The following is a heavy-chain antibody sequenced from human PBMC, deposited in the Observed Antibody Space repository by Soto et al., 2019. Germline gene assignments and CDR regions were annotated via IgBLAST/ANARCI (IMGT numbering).Heavy chain of an antibody. CDR2: ISGTGGGT. Sequence: GGSLRLSCAASGFAFSSYAMSWVRQAPGKGLEWVSGISGTGGGTYYADSVKGRFTISRDNSKSTLYLQMNSLRVEDTAVYYCAKPTVATPYYFDYWGPGTLVTVSS. J-gene: IGHJ4*02. D-gene: IGHD4-17*01. V-gene: IGHV3-23*01. CDR3: AKPTVATPYYFDY. CDR1: GFAFSSYA.